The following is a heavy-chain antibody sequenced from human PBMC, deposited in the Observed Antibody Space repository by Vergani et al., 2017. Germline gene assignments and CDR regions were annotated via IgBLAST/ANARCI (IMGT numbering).Heavy chain of an antibody. CDR1: GGSFTSYH. CDR3: ARVNTETNGHLYYYYYMDV. D-gene: IGHD4-11*01. Sequence: QVQLQQWGGGLLKPSETLSLTCVVNGGSFTSYHWKWIRQSPGEGLEWVGDIDHTGRPDYNPSLKSRLTMSVVKSRNQFSLTLNSVTATDTAIYFCARVNTETNGHLYYYYYMDVWGQGTAVTVS. J-gene: IGHJ6*03. CDR2: IDHTGRP. V-gene: IGHV4-34*01.